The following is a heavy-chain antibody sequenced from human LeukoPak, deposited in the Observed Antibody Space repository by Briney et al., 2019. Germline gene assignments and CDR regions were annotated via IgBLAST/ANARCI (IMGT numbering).Heavy chain of an antibody. CDR2: MYYSGSS. D-gene: IGHD3-3*01. CDR3: ARYTIFGVVINTFDY. Sequence: PSETLSLTCIVSGASIRSYFWSWIRQPPGKGLEWIGYMYYSGSSDYNPSLKSRVTISIDTSKNQFSLRLSSVTAADTAVYYCARYTIFGVVINTFDYWGQGTLVTVSS. CDR1: GASIRSYF. J-gene: IGHJ4*02. V-gene: IGHV4-59*01.